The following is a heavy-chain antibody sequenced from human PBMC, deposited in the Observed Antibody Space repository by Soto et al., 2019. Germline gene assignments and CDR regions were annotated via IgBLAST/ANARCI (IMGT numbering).Heavy chain of an antibody. CDR1: GGTFSSYT. CDR3: ARGTFEGDSSGWDDAFDI. J-gene: IGHJ3*02. V-gene: IGHV1-69*02. CDR2: IIPILGIA. Sequence: QVQLVQSGAEVKKPGSSVKVSCKASGGTFSSYTISWVRQAPGQGLEWMGRIIPILGIANYAQKFQGRVTITADKSTNTAYMELSSLRSEDTAVYYCARGTFEGDSSGWDDAFDIWGQGTMVTVSS. D-gene: IGHD6-19*01.